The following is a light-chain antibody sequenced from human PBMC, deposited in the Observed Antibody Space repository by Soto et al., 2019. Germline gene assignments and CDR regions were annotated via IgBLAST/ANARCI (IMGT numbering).Light chain of an antibody. CDR2: LGS. Sequence: DIVMTQSPLSLPVTPGEPASISCRSSQSLLHGNGYNYLDWYLQKPGQSRQLLIYLGSNRASGVPDRFSGSGSGTDFTLKISRVVAEDVGVYYCMQALQTPPLFTFGPGTKVDIK. CDR3: MQALQTPPLFT. V-gene: IGKV2-28*01. J-gene: IGKJ3*01. CDR1: QSLLHGNGYNY.